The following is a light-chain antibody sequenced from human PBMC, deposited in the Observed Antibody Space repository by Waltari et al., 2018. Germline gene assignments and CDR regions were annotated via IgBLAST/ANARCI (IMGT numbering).Light chain of an antibody. Sequence: RERPVLRSGLAWYQQKPGDPPKLLIYDASSLQTGVPSRVSGSRSGTNVTCTISSLHSEDSANYYCQQCSNVPVIGFGQGTRLEIK. J-gene: IGKJ5*01. CDR2: DAS. V-gene: IGKV1D-13*01. CDR3: QQCSNVPVIG. CDR1: PVLRSG.